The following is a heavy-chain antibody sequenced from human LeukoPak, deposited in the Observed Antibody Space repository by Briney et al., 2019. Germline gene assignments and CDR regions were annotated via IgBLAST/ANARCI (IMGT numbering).Heavy chain of an antibody. D-gene: IGHD6-19*01. CDR3: ARGGLQSSGWYGYYYYYYMDV. J-gene: IGHJ6*03. CDR2: IYSGGST. V-gene: IGHV3-66*01. Sequence: PGGSLRLSCAASGFTVSSNYMSWVRQAPGEGLEWVSVIYSGGSTYYADSVKGRFTISRDNSKNTLYLQMNSLRAEDTAVYYCARGGLQSSGWYGYYYYYYMDVWGKGTTVTISS. CDR1: GFTVSSNY.